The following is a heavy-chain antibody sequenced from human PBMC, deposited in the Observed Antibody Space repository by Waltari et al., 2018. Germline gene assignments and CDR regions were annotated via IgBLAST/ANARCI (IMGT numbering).Heavy chain of an antibody. CDR1: GGSLSGYY. Sequence: QVQLQQWGAGLLKPSETLSLTCAVYGGSLSGYYWSGIRQPPGKGREWIGEINHSGSTNYNPSLKSRVTISVDTSKNQFSLKLSSVTAADTAVYYCAGIAAAGAPNAFDIWGQGTMVTVSS. D-gene: IGHD6-13*01. CDR3: AGIAAAGAPNAFDI. V-gene: IGHV4-34*01. CDR2: INHSGST. J-gene: IGHJ3*02.